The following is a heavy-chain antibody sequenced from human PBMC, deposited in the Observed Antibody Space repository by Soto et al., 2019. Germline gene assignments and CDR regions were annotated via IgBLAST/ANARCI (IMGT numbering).Heavy chain of an antibody. J-gene: IGHJ4*02. CDR2: TRSKRNDYAT. CDR1: GFTFSDSA. CDR3: IRLEELEAAVPAG. D-gene: IGHD1-7*01. V-gene: IGHV3-73*02. Sequence: EVQLVESGGGLVQPGGSLKLSCAASGFTFSDSAFHWVRQASGKGLERVGRTRSKRNDYATGYSASVGGSYTVCRDDSKKKAALQTKSLQSVDTAIYYCIRLEELEAAVPAGWGQGTLVSVSS.